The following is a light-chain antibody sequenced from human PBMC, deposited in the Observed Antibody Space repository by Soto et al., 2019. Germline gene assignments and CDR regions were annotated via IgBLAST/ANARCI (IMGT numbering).Light chain of an antibody. V-gene: IGKV1-39*01. J-gene: IGKJ2*03. CDR3: QQSFSSPRS. Sequence: DIQMTQAPSSLPASVGDIVAITCRASQNISSYLNWYRHKAGRAPEVMIYAASTLQRGVPSSFSGSGSGTDCLLTISSLQPEDVSTYYCQQSFSSPRSFGQGTKVDIK. CDR2: AAS. CDR1: QNISSY.